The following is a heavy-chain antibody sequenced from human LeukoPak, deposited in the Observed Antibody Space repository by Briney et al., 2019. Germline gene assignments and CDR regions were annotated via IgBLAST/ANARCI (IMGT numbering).Heavy chain of an antibody. V-gene: IGHV4-4*07. CDR1: GGSISSYY. Sequence: PSETLSLTCTVSGGSISSYYWSWIRQPAGKGLEWIGRIYISGSTNYNPSLKSRVTMSVDTSKNQFSLKLSSVTAADTAVYYCARDRGTWNDDGFDYWGQGTLVTVSA. CDR2: IYISGST. J-gene: IGHJ4*02. CDR3: ARDRGTWNDDGFDY. D-gene: IGHD1-1*01.